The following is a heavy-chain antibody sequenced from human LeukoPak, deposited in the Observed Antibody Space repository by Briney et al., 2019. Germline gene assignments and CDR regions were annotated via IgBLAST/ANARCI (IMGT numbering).Heavy chain of an antibody. D-gene: IGHD2-2*01. J-gene: IGHJ4*02. CDR1: GGSINTNTFF. CDR2: INHSGST. CDR3: ARDCSSTSCYVEGLDY. V-gene: IGHV4-39*07. Sequence: SETLSLTCGVSGGSINTNTFFWGWIRQPPGKGLEWIGEINHSGSTNYNPSLKSRVTISVDTSKNQFSLKLSSVTAADTAVYYCARDCSSTSCYVEGLDYWGQGTLVTVSS.